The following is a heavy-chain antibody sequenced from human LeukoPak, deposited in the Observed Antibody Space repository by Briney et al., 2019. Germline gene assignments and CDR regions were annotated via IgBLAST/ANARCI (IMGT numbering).Heavy chain of an antibody. D-gene: IGHD3-3*01. CDR2: ISSSSSYI. CDR1: GFTFSSYS. J-gene: IGHJ3*02. CDR3: ASGVLRFLEWLPLDAFVI. Sequence: GGSLRLSCAASGFTFSSYSMNWVRQAPGKGLEWVSSISSSSSYIYYADSVKGRFTISRDNAKNSLYLQMNSLRAEDTAVYYCASGVLRFLEWLPLDAFVIWGQGTMVTVSS. V-gene: IGHV3-21*01.